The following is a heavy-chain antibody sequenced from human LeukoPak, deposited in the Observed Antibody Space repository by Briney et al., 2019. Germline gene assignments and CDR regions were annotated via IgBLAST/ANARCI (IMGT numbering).Heavy chain of an antibody. V-gene: IGHV3-7*03. Sequence: GGSLRLSCAASGFTFSSYWMSWVRQAPGKGLEWVANIKQDGSEKYYVDSVKGRFTISRDNAKNSLYLQMNSLKTEDTAVYYCTRFGIVVGSGSPSFDYWGQGTLVTVSS. CDR3: TRFGIVVGSGSPSFDY. J-gene: IGHJ4*02. D-gene: IGHD3-22*01. CDR1: GFTFSSYW. CDR2: IKQDGSEK.